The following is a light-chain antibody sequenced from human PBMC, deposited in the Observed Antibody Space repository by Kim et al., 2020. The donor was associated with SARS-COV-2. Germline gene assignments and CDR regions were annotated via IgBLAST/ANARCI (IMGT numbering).Light chain of an antibody. J-gene: IGKJ3*01. CDR1: QGIRND. V-gene: IGKV1-6*01. CDR3: LQDYNYPLT. CDR2: AAS. Sequence: AIQMTQSPSALSASVGDRVTITCRASQGIRNDLGWYQQKPGKAPKLLIYAASSLQSGVPSRFSGSGSGKDFTLTISSLQPEDFATYSCLQDYNYPLTFGPGTKVDI.